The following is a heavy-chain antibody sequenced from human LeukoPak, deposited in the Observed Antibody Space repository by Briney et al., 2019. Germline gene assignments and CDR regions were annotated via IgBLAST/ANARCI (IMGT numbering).Heavy chain of an antibody. CDR2: ISWNSGSI. Sequence: PAKSLRLSCAASGFTFDDYAMHWVRQAPGKGLEWVSGISWNSGSIGYADSVKGRFTISRDNAKNSLYLQMNSLRAEDTALYYCAKVGGSKYYYYYYMDVWGKGTTVTVSS. V-gene: IGHV3-9*01. CDR1: GFTFDDYA. J-gene: IGHJ6*03. D-gene: IGHD3-10*01. CDR3: AKVGGSKYYYYYYMDV.